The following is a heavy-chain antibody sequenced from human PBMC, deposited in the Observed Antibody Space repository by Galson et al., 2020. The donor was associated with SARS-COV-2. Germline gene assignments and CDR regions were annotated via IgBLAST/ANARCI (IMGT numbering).Heavy chain of an antibody. D-gene: IGHD7-27*01. V-gene: IGHV4-61*08. CDR2: IYYSGSP. CDR1: GGSVSSGGSS. CDR3: ARGLGNTYDDYGLDV. J-gene: IGHJ6*02. Sequence: SETLSLTCTVSGGSVSSGGSSWRWIRQPPWKGLQWIGSIYYSGSPNYNSSLKSRVTISIDTSKNQLSLKLSSVTAADTAVYYCARGLGNTYDDYGLDVWGPGTTVTVSS.